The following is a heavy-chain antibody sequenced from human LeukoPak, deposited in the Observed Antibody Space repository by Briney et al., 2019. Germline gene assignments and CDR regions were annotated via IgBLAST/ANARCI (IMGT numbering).Heavy chain of an antibody. CDR1: GFTFSNHW. J-gene: IGHJ4*02. Sequence: GGSLRLSCAASGFTFSNHWMHWVRQAPGKGLEWVANIKEDGSEKYYVDSVKGRFTISRDNAKNTLYLQMNSLRAEDTAVYYCVKGSAERYYYGAESTPPHWGQGTLVTVSS. CDR3: VKGSAERYYYGAESTPPH. CDR2: IKEDGSEK. V-gene: IGHV3-7*01. D-gene: IGHD3-10*01.